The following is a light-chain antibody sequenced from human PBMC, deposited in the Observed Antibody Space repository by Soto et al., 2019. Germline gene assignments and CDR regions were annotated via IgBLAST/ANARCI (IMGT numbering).Light chain of an antibody. CDR1: QSISSW. CDR3: QQYNSYVT. Sequence: DIQMTQSPSTLSASVGDRVTITCRASQSISSWLAWYQQKPGKAPKLLIYDASSLERGVPSRFSGSGSGTEFTLAISSLQPDDFATYYCQQYNSYVTCGGGTKVEIK. V-gene: IGKV1-5*01. J-gene: IGKJ4*01. CDR2: DAS.